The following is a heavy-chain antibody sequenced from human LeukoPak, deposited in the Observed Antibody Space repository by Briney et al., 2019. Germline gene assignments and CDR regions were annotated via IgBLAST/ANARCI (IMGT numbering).Heavy chain of an antibody. D-gene: IGHD3-22*01. CDR2: INPNSGGT. Sequence: ASVKVSCKASGYTFTGYYMHWVRQAPGQGLEWMGWINPNSGGTNYAQKFQGRVTMTRDTSISTAYMELSRLRSDDTAVYYCARDLSIVVVIAFDYWGQRTLVTVSS. CDR1: GYTFTGYY. CDR3: ARDLSIVVVIAFDY. V-gene: IGHV1-2*02. J-gene: IGHJ4*02.